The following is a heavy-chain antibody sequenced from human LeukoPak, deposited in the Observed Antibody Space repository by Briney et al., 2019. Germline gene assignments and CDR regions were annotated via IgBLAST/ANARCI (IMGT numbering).Heavy chain of an antibody. CDR3: ARVGGSYSGYASAFDY. CDR2: IYHSGST. J-gene: IGHJ4*02. CDR1: GDSINNNNYY. Sequence: SETLSLTCTVSGDSINNNNYYWGWIRQPPGKGLEWIGSIYHSGSTYYNPSLKSRVTISVDTSKNQFSLKLSSVTAADTAVYYCARVGGSYSGYASAFDYWAREPWSPSPQ. V-gene: IGHV4-39*07. D-gene: IGHD5-12*01.